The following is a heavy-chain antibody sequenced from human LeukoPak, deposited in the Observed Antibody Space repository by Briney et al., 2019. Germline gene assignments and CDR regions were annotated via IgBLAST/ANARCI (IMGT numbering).Heavy chain of an antibody. CDR1: GFTFSSYA. V-gene: IGHV3-30*04. J-gene: IGHJ4*02. CDR2: ISYDGSNK. D-gene: IGHD5-24*01. Sequence: GRSLRLSCAASGFTFSSYAMHWVRQAPGKGLEWVAVISYDGSNKYHANSVKGRFTISRDNSKTTLYLQMNSLRAEDTAVYYCARELRRWLQKSLDGWGQGTLVTVSS. CDR3: ARELRRWLQKSLDG.